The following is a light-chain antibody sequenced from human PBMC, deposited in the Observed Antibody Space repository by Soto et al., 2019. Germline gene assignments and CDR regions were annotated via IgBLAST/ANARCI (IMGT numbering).Light chain of an antibody. CDR1: QSVSSNY. CDR3: QQYGTSPLT. V-gene: IGKV3-20*01. J-gene: IGKJ4*01. CDR2: GAS. Sequence: EIVLTQSPDTLSLSPGERATLSCRASQSVSSNYLAWYQQIPGQAPRPLIYGASSRATGIPDRFSGSGSGTDFTLTISTLEPEDSAVYYCQQYGTSPLTFGGGTKVDIK.